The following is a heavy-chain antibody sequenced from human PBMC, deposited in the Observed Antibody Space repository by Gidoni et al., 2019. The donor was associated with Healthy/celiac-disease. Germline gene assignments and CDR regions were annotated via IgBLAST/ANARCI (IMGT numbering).Heavy chain of an antibody. Sequence: QVQLQESGPGLVKPSETLSLTCTVSGYSIRSGYYWGWIRQPPGKGLEWIGSIYHSGSTYYNPSLKSRVTISVDTSKNQFSLKLSSVTAADTAVYYCARGLDFWSGYYTGNAFDYWGQGTLVTVSS. CDR3: ARGLDFWSGYYTGNAFDY. D-gene: IGHD3-3*01. J-gene: IGHJ4*02. V-gene: IGHV4-38-2*02. CDR1: GYSIRSGYY. CDR2: IYHSGST.